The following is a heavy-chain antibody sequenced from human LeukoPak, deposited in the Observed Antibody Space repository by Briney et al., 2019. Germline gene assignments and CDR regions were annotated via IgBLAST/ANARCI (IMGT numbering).Heavy chain of an antibody. CDR1: GGSISSGSYY. CDR2: IYTSGST. D-gene: IGHD3-10*01. Sequence: PSETLSLTCTVSGGSISSGSYYWSWIRQPAGKGLEWIGRIYTSGSTNYNPSLKSRVTISVDTSKNQFSLKLSSVTAADTAVYYCARRLWFGELTYFDYWGQGTLVTVSS. V-gene: IGHV4-61*02. CDR3: ARRLWFGELTYFDY. J-gene: IGHJ4*02.